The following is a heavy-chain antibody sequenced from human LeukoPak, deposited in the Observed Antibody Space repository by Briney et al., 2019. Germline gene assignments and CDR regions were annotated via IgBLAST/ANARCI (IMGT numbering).Heavy chain of an antibody. Sequence: GASVKVSCKASGYTFTSYGISWVRQAPGQGLEWMGWISAYNGNTNYAQKLQGRVTMTRDMSTSTVYMELSSLRSEDTAVYYCARGYQRSGYYSYWGQGTLVTVSS. CDR3: ARGYQRSGYYSY. CDR2: ISAYNGNT. CDR1: GYTFTSYG. D-gene: IGHD3-22*01. J-gene: IGHJ4*02. V-gene: IGHV1-18*01.